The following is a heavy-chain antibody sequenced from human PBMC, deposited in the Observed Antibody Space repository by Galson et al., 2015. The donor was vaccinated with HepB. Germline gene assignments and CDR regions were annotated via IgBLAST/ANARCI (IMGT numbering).Heavy chain of an antibody. CDR1: GFTFSSYA. D-gene: IGHD6-19*01. CDR2: ISGSGGST. J-gene: IGHJ6*02. CDR3: ARDFSGIAVAGTRYYYYYGMDV. Sequence: SLRLSCAASGFTFSSYAMSWVRQAPGKGLEWVSAISGSGGSTYYADSVKGRFTISRDNAKNSLYLQMNSLRAEDTAVYYCARDFSGIAVAGTRYYYYYGMDVWGQGTTVTVSS. V-gene: IGHV3-23*01.